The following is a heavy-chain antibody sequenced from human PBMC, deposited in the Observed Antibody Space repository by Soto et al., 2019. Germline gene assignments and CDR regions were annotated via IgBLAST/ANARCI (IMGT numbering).Heavy chain of an antibody. Sequence: QEQLVESGGGLVEPGGPLRLSGAASGFNPDDYNMSWIRQAPAKGLEYIAYISRLNHYTNYADSVKGRFTISIDNSQNSLQLHMRGISSDDTALYLCTRLVSRRYFAFWGRGTLVTVSS. V-gene: IGHV3-11*06. CDR2: ISRLNHYT. CDR1: GFNPDDYN. J-gene: IGHJ4*02. D-gene: IGHD3-9*01. CDR3: TRLVSRRYFAF.